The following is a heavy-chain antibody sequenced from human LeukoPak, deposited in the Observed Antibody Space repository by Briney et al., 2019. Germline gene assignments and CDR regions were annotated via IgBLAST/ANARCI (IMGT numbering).Heavy chain of an antibody. CDR1: GFTFSSYW. CDR3: ARVTLRSGWTRPGDY. CDR2: IKQDGSEK. D-gene: IGHD6-19*01. V-gene: IGHV3-7*01. J-gene: IGHJ4*02. Sequence: GGSLRLSCAASGFTFSSYWMSWVRQAPGKGLEWVANIKQDGSEKYYVDSVKGRFTISRDNAKNSLYLQMNSLRAEDTAVYYCARVTLRSGWTRPGDYWGQGTLVTVSS.